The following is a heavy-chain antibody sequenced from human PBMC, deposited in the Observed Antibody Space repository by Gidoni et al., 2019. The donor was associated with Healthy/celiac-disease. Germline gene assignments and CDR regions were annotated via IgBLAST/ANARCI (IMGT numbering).Heavy chain of an antibody. CDR3: ARDPPVHCTNGVCSTAGMDV. CDR1: GGSISSYY. V-gene: IGHV4-59*01. J-gene: IGHJ6*02. Sequence: QVQLQESGPGLVKPSETLSLTCTVSGGSISSYYWSWIRQPPGKGLEWIGYIYYSGSTNYNPSLKSRVTISVDTSKNQFSLKLSSVTAADTAVYYCARDPPVHCTNGVCSTAGMDVWGQGTTVTVSS. D-gene: IGHD2-8*01. CDR2: IYYSGST.